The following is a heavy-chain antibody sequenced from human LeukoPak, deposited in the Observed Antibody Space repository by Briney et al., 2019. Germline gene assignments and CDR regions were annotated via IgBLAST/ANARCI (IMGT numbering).Heavy chain of an antibody. V-gene: IGHV1-69*05. CDR3: ARVNWGPYYFDY. CDR2: IIPIFGTA. CDR1: GYTFTSYA. D-gene: IGHD7-27*01. J-gene: IGHJ4*02. Sequence: SVKVSCKASGYTFTSYAISWVRQAPGQGLEWMGGIIPIFGTANYAQKFQGRVTITTDESTSTAYMELSSLRSEDTAVYYCARVNWGPYYFDYWGQGTLVTVSS.